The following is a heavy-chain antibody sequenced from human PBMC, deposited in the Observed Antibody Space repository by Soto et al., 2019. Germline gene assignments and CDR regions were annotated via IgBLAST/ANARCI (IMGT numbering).Heavy chain of an antibody. CDR1: GGSISSYY. J-gene: IGHJ5*02. Sequence: SETLSLTCTVSGGSISSYYWSWIRQPPGKGLEWIGYIYYSGSTNYNPSLKSRVTISVDTSKNQFSLKLSSVTAADTAVYYCARERSILTGYYTWFDPWGQGTLVTVS. CDR3: ARERSILTGYYTWFDP. V-gene: IGHV4-59*01. D-gene: IGHD3-9*01. CDR2: IYYSGST.